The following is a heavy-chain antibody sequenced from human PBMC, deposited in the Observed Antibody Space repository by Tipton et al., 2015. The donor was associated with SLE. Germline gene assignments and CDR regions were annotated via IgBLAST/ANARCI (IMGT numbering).Heavy chain of an antibody. CDR3: ARDPYGDASYYFDY. CDR1: GGSITDHY. D-gene: IGHD4/OR15-4a*01. Sequence: TLSLTCTVSGGSITDHYWSRIRQPPGKGLECIAYVYYRGNTNFHPSLKSRVTISVDTSKNQFSLKLSSVTAADTAVYYCARDPYGDASYYFDYWGQGTLVTVPS. CDR2: VYYRGNT. J-gene: IGHJ4*02. V-gene: IGHV4-59*11.